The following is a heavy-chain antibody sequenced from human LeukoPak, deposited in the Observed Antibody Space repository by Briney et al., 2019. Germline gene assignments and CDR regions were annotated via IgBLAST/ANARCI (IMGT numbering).Heavy chain of an antibody. CDR2: VSGRGGST. D-gene: IGHD3-22*01. J-gene: IGHJ4*02. V-gene: IGHV3-23*01. CDR3: AKEGDSSGWFDY. CDR1: GFTFSSYA. Sequence: GGSLRLSCAASGFTFSSYAMSWVRQAPGKGLEWVSAVSGRGGSTYYPDSVKGRFTISRDNSKNTVYLQMNSLRAEDTAVYYCAKEGDSSGWFDYWGQGTLVTVSS.